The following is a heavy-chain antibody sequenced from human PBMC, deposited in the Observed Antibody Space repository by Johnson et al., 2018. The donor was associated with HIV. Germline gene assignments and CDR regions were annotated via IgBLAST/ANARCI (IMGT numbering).Heavy chain of an antibody. Sequence: VQLVESGGGLVQPGRSLRLSCAASGFTFDDYAMHWVRQAPGKGLEWVSGISWNSGSIGYADSVKGRFTISRDNAKNSLYRQMNSLRVEDTALYYCAKVSSSSTWAHDPFDIWGQGTMVTVSS. D-gene: IGHD6-6*01. J-gene: IGHJ3*02. CDR3: AKVSSSSTWAHDPFDI. CDR1: GFTFDDYA. CDR2: ISWNSGSI. V-gene: IGHV3-9*01.